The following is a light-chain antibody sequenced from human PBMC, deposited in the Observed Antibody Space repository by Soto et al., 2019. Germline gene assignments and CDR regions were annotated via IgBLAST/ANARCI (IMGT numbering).Light chain of an antibody. Sequence: QSVLTQPPSVSEAPRQRVTISCSGSSSNIGNNAVNWYQQLPGKAPKLLIYYDDLLPSGVSDRFSGSKSGTSASLAISGLQSEDEADYYCAALKVFGGGTKLTV. V-gene: IGLV1-36*01. CDR2: YDD. CDR1: SSNIGNNA. CDR3: AALKV. J-gene: IGLJ2*01.